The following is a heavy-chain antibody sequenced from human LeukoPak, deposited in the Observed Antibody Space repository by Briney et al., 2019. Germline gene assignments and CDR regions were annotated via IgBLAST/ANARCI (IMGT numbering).Heavy chain of an antibody. CDR3: ARDGIAAAGTADYYYMDV. V-gene: IGHV4-4*07. CDR2: IYTSGST. CDR1: GGSISSYY. J-gene: IGHJ6*03. D-gene: IGHD6-13*01. Sequence: KASETLSLTCTVSGGSISSYYWSWIRQPAGKGLEWIGRIYTSGSTNYNPSLKSRVTISVDKSKNQFSLKLSSVTAADTAVYYCARDGIAAAGTADYYYMDVWGKGTTVTVSS.